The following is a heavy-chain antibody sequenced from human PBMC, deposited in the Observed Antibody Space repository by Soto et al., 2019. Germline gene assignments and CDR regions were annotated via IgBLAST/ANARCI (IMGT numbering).Heavy chain of an antibody. CDR2: INHSGST. CDR3: ARSPVWFGVYGYGMDV. J-gene: IGHJ6*04. V-gene: IGHV4-34*01. CDR1: GGSFSGYY. D-gene: IGHD3-10*01. Sequence: SETLSLTCAVYGGSFSGYYWSWIRQPPGKGLEWIGEINHSGSTKYNPSLKSRVTISVDTSKNQFSLKLSSVPAADTAVYYCARSPVWFGVYGYGMDVWGEGTTVTVSS.